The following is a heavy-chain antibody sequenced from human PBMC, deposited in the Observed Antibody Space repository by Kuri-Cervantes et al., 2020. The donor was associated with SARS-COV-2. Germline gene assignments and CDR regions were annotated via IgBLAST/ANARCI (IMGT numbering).Heavy chain of an antibody. D-gene: IGHD4-11*01. CDR1: GYTFTSYG. Sequence: ASVKVSCMASGYTFTSYGISWVRQAPGQGLEWMGWVSAYNGNTNYAQKLQGRVTMTTDTSTSTAYMELRSLRSEDTAVYYCATGSVLYRSSVDWFDPRGQGTLVTVSS. CDR3: ATGSVLYRSSVDWFDP. CDR2: VSAYNGNT. J-gene: IGHJ5*02. V-gene: IGHV1-18*01.